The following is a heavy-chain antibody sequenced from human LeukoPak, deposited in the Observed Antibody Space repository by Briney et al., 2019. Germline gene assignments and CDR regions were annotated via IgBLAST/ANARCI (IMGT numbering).Heavy chain of an antibody. J-gene: IGHJ4*02. CDR2: IRYDGSDK. V-gene: IGHV3-30*02. CDR3: AKDRSYEF. CDR1: GSTFTNYD. D-gene: IGHD3-22*01. Sequence: GGSLRLSCAASGSTFTNYDMHWVRQAPGKGLEWVALIRYDGSDKYYTDSVKGRFIISRDNSKNTLYLQMNSLRAEDTAVYYCAKDRSYEFWGQGTLVTVSS.